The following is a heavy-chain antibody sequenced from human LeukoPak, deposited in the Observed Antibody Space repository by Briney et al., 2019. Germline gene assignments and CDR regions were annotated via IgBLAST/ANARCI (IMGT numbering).Heavy chain of an antibody. Sequence: GGSLRLSCAASGFTFSSYGMHWVRQAPGKGLEWVAFIRYDGSNKYYADSVKGRFTISRDNSKNTLYLQMNSLRAEDTAVYYCAKVEYYDFWSGYYRSWDYFDYWGQGTLVTVSS. CDR2: IRYDGSNK. D-gene: IGHD3-3*01. V-gene: IGHV3-30*02. CDR3: AKVEYYDFWSGYYRSWDYFDY. J-gene: IGHJ4*02. CDR1: GFTFSSYG.